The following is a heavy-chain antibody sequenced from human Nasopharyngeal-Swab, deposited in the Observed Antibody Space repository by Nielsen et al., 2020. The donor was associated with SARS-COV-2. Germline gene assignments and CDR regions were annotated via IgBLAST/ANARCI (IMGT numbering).Heavy chain of an antibody. CDR2: IYYSGST. V-gene: IGHV4-39*01. Sequence: GSLRLFCTVSGGSISSSSYYWGWIRQPPGKGLEWIGSIYYSGSTYYNPSLKSRVTISVETSKNQFSLKLSSVTAADTAVYYCARGLERRFYWGQGTLVTVSS. D-gene: IGHD1-1*01. CDR3: ARGLERRFY. J-gene: IGHJ4*02. CDR1: GGSISSSSYY.